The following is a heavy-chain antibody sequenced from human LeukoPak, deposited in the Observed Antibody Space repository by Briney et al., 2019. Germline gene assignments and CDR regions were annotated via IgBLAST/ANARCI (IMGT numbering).Heavy chain of an antibody. V-gene: IGHV4-39*01. CDR3: ARTGGGYVVVPAPIAY. Sequence: PSETLSLTCTVSGGSISSSSYYWGWIRQPPGKGLEWIGRIYYSGSTYYNPSLKSRVTISVDTSKNQFSLKLSSVTAADTAVYYCARTGGGYVVVPAPIAYWGQGTLVTVSS. CDR1: GGSISSSSYY. J-gene: IGHJ4*02. CDR2: IYYSGST. D-gene: IGHD2-2*01.